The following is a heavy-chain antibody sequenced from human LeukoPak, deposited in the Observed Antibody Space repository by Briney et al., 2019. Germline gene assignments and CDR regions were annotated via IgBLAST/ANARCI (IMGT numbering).Heavy chain of an antibody. D-gene: IGHD3-22*01. CDR3: ARDFGGLVVTPDFDL. V-gene: IGHV3-21*01. J-gene: IGHJ2*01. Sequence: GGSLRLSCAASGFTFNTYSMNWVRQAPGKGLEWVSSISRSGSLTYYSDSVKGRFIISRDNAKNSLYLQMNSLRAEDTAVYYCARDFGGLVVTPDFDLWGRGTLVTVSS. CDR1: GFTFNTYS. CDR2: ISRSGSLT.